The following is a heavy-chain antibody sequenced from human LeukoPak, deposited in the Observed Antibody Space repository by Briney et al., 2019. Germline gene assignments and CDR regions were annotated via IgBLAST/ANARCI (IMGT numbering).Heavy chain of an antibody. J-gene: IGHJ4*02. CDR2: ISAYNGNT. CDR3: ARVGPYDSSACYFDY. CDR1: GYTFTSYG. Sequence: SVRVSCKASGYTFTSYGISWVRQAPGQGLEWMGWISAYNGNTTYAQKLQGRVTMTTDTSTSTAYLELRSLRSDDTAVYYCARVGPYDSSACYFDYWGQGTLVTV. V-gene: IGHV1-18*01. D-gene: IGHD3-22*01.